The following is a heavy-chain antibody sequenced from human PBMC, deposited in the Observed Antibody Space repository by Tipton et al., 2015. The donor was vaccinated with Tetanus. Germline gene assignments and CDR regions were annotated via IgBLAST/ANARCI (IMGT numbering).Heavy chain of an antibody. CDR1: GFNFNDYF. V-gene: IGHV3-11*04. CDR2: ISSSSQTM. Sequence: SLRLSCAASGFNFNDYFMSWLRQVPGKGLEWVSYISSSSQTMYVADSVQGRMTVSRDNAKNSLYLQVDSLRAEDTAVYYCARMQSGSYFDLWGPGILVTVSS. CDR3: ARMQSGSYFDL. J-gene: IGHJ4*02. D-gene: IGHD1-26*01.